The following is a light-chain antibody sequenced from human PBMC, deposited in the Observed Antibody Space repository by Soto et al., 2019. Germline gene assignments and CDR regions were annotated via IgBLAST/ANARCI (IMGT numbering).Light chain of an antibody. CDR1: SSDVGGYND. V-gene: IGLV2-8*01. Sequence: QSALTQPPSASGSPGQSVTISCTGTSSDVGGYNDVSWYQQHPGRAPKLMIYEVSKRPSGVPNRFSGSKSSNTASLTVSGLHTEDEADYYCSSYAGSNNQVFGTGTKLTVL. CDR2: EVS. J-gene: IGLJ1*01. CDR3: SSYAGSNNQV.